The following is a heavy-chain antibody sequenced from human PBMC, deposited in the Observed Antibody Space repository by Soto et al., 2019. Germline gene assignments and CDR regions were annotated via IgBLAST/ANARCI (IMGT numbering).Heavy chain of an antibody. J-gene: IGHJ5*02. CDR3: ARDYGGNSGWFDP. CDR1: GYSFTHYG. V-gene: IGHV1-18*01. D-gene: IGHD4-17*01. Sequence: GASVKVSCKASGYSFTHYGIGWVRQAPGQGLEWMGWISPYNGNTYYAQKVQGRATMTTDTPTSTVYMELRSLRSDDTAVYYCARDYGGNSGWFDPWGQGTLVTVSS. CDR2: ISPYNGNT.